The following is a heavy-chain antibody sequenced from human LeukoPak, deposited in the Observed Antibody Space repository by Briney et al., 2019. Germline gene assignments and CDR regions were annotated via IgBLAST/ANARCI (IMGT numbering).Heavy chain of an antibody. V-gene: IGHV3-53*01. J-gene: IGHJ4*02. Sequence: PGGSLRLSCAASGFTFSSYSMSWVRQAPGKGLEWVTVIYSGGSTYYADSVKGRFTISRDNSKNTLYLQMNSLRAEDTAVYYCARTLIVGATTLDYWGQGTLVTVSS. CDR1: GFTFSSYS. CDR3: ARTLIVGATTLDY. D-gene: IGHD1-26*01. CDR2: IYSGGST.